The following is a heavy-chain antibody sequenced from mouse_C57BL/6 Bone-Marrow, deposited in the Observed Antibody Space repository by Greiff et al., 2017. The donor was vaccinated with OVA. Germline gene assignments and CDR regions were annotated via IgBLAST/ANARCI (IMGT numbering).Heavy chain of an antibody. CDR2: IDPETGGT. Sequence: QVQLQQSGAELVRPGASVTLSCKASGYTFTDYEMHWVKQTPVHGLEWIGAIDPETGGTAYNQKFKGKAILTADKSSSTAYMELRSLTSEDSAVYYCTKANWDAYWYFDVWGTGTTVTVSS. J-gene: IGHJ1*03. V-gene: IGHV1-15*01. CDR3: TKANWDAYWYFDV. D-gene: IGHD4-1*01. CDR1: GYTFTDYE.